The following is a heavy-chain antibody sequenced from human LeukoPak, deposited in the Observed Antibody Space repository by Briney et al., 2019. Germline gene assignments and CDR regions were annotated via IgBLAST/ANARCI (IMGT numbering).Heavy chain of an antibody. D-gene: IGHD1-26*01. CDR3: ARDLGGSHGALGY. J-gene: IGHJ4*02. CDR1: GFTFSRYS. V-gene: IGHV3-21*01. CDR2: ISSNSRYI. Sequence: GGSLRFSCAASGFTFSRYSMNWVRQAPGKGLEWVSSISSNSRYIYYADSVKGRFTISRDNAKNSLYLQMNSLRAEDTAVYYCARDLGGSHGALGYWGQGTLVTVSS.